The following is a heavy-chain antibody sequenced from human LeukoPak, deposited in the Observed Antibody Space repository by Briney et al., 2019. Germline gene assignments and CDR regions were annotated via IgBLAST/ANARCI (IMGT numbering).Heavy chain of an antibody. CDR1: GYIFTSYW. CDR3: ARLRDYDRYFDR. V-gene: IGHV5-51*01. CDR2: IYPGDSDT. Sequence: GESLKISCKGSGYIFTSYWIGWVRQMPGKGLEWTGIIYPGDSDTTYSPSFQGQVTISADKSNSTAYLQWSSLKAADTAMYYCARLRDYDRYFDRWGRGTLVTVSS. J-gene: IGHJ2*01. D-gene: IGHD3-22*01.